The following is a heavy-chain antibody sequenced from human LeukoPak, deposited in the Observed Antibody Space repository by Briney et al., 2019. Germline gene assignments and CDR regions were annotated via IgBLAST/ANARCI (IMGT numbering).Heavy chain of an antibody. CDR3: ARGQSGTQLWFGDAFDT. Sequence: ASVKVSCKASGYTFTGYYIHWVRQAPGQGLEWMGWINPNSGGTNYAQKFQGRVTMTRDTSISTAYMELSRLRSDDTAVYYCARGQSGTQLWFGDAFDTWGQGTMVTVSS. D-gene: IGHD5-18*01. J-gene: IGHJ3*02. CDR1: GYTFTGYY. V-gene: IGHV1-2*02. CDR2: INPNSGGT.